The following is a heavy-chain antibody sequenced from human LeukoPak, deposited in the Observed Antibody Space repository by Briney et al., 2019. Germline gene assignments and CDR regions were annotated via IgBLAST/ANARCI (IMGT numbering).Heavy chain of an antibody. Sequence: SETLSLTCTVSGGSISSYYWSWIRQPPGKGLEWIGYIYYSGSTNYNPSIKSRVTISVDTSKNQFSLKLSSVTAADTAVYYCARDLLYDSSGCAFDIWGQGTMVTVSS. J-gene: IGHJ3*02. CDR1: GGSISSYY. CDR3: ARDLLYDSSGCAFDI. CDR2: IYYSGST. D-gene: IGHD3-22*01. V-gene: IGHV4-59*01.